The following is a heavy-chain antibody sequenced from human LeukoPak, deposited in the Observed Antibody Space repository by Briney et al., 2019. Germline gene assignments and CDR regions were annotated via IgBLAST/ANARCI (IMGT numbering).Heavy chain of an antibody. D-gene: IGHD6-13*01. J-gene: IGHJ4*02. Sequence: SXXTFXXXYMHWVRQAPGQGLXXMGIINPSGGSTSXAQKFQGRVTMTRDRXTSTVYMELSRLRSEDTAVYYCXXXXXXXXYSSSCNYWGQGTLVTVSS. CDR1: XXTFXXXY. CDR3: XXXXXXXXYSSSCNY. CDR2: INPSGGST. V-gene: IGHV1-46*01.